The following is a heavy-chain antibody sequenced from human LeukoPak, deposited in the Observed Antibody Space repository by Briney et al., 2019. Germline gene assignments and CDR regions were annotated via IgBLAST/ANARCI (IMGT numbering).Heavy chain of an antibody. CDR3: AKEGRGSYYSYYYYYMDV. J-gene: IGHJ6*03. Sequence: GGSLRLSCAASGFTFSSYGMHWVRQAPGKGLEWVAFIRYDGSNEYYADSVKGRFTISRDNSKNTLYLQMNSLRAEDTAVYYCAKEGRGSYYSYYYYYMDVWGKGTTVTISS. CDR1: GFTFSSYG. V-gene: IGHV3-30*02. D-gene: IGHD1-26*01. CDR2: IRYDGSNE.